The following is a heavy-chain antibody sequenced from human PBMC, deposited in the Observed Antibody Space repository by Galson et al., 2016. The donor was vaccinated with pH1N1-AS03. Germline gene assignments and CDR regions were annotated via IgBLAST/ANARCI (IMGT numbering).Heavy chain of an antibody. V-gene: IGHV4-38-2*02. D-gene: IGHD6-13*01. J-gene: IGHJ4*01. Sequence: GWIRQPPGTGLEWIGNVYQSGTTYYNPSLKSRVTISVDTSKNQFSLKLTSVTAADTAIYYCARDHSNNGPFDIWGPGSLVAVSS. CDR2: VYQSGTT. CDR3: ARDHSNNGPFDI.